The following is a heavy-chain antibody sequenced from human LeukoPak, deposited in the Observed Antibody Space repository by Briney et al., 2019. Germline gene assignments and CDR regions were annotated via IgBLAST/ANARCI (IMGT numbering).Heavy chain of an antibody. J-gene: IGHJ4*02. CDR3: ARTPYYYDSSGFPYCFDY. Sequence: GASVKVSCKASGYTFTSYGISWVRQAPGQGLEWMGWISAYNGNTNYAQKLQGRVTMTTDTSTSTAYMELRSLRSGDTAVYYCARTPYYYDSSGFPYCFDYWGQGTLVTVSS. V-gene: IGHV1-18*04. D-gene: IGHD3-22*01. CDR1: GYTFTSYG. CDR2: ISAYNGNT.